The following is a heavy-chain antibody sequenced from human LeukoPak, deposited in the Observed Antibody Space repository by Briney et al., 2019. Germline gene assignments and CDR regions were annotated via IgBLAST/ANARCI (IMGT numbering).Heavy chain of an antibody. CDR2: IWYDGSNK. V-gene: IGHV3-33*01. CDR1: GFTFSSYG. CDR3: ARAGQWLVQQSPFDY. J-gene: IGHJ4*02. D-gene: IGHD6-19*01. Sequence: PGGSLRLSCAASGFTFSSYGMHWVRQAPGKGLEWVAVIWYDGSNKYYADSVKGRFTISRDNSKNTLYLQMNSLRAEDTAVYYCARAGQWLVQQSPFDYWGQGTLVTVSS.